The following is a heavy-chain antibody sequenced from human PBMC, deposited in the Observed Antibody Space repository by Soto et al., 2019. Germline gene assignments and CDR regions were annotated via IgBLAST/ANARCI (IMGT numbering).Heavy chain of an antibody. D-gene: IGHD3-10*01. CDR1: GGSISRYY. V-gene: IGHV4-59*01. Sequence: QVQLQESGPGLVKPSETLSLTCTVSGGSISRYYWSWIRQPPGKGLEWIGYTYYSGSTNYNPSLKSRVTISVDTSKNQFFLKLSSLTAADTAVYYCARDRDGGHNWFDPWGQGTLVTVSS. CDR2: TYYSGST. J-gene: IGHJ5*02. CDR3: ARDRDGGHNWFDP.